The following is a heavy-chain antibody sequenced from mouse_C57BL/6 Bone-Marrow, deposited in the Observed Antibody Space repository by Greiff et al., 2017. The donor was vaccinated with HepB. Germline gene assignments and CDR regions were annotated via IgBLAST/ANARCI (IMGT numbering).Heavy chain of an antibody. CDR1: GFTFCDYG. D-gene: IGHD3-1*01. CDR2: ISNLAYSI. Sequence: LVESGGGLVQPGGSLKLSCAASGFTFCDYGMAWVRQAPRKGPEWVAFISNLAYSIYYADTVTGRFTISRENAKNTLYREMSSLRSEDTAMYYCARKEGYSCLYAMDYWGQGTSVTVSS. V-gene: IGHV5-15*01. J-gene: IGHJ4*01. CDR3: ARKEGYSCLYAMDY.